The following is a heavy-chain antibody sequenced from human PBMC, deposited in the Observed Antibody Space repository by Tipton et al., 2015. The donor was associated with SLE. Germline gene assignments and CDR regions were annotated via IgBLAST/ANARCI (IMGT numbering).Heavy chain of an antibody. CDR3: ARARSLITGTTGGTFDY. V-gene: IGHV4-34*01. D-gene: IGHD1-20*01. Sequence: TLSLTCAVYGGSFSGSYWSWVRQSPGRGLEWIGEINQRGVTNYNPSLKSRVTISMDKSKNQFSLNLTYMTAADTAVYYCARARSLITGTTGGTFDYWGQGTLVTVSS. CDR1: GGSFSGSY. CDR2: INQRGVT. J-gene: IGHJ4*02.